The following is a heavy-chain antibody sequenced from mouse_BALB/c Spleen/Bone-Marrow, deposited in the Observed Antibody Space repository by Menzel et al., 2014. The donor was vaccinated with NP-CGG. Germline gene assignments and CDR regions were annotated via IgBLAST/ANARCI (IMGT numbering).Heavy chain of an antibody. CDR2: ISSGGGST. CDR3: ARHEDGYYDAMDY. D-gene: IGHD2-3*01. V-gene: IGHV5-12-1*01. CDR1: GFAFSSYD. Sequence: DVHLVESGGGLVKPGGSLKLSCAASGFAFSSYDMSWVRQTPEKRLEWVAYISSGGGSTYYPDTVKGRFTISRDNAKNTLYLQTSSLKSEDTAMYYCARHEDGYYDAMDYWGQGTSVTVSS. J-gene: IGHJ4*01.